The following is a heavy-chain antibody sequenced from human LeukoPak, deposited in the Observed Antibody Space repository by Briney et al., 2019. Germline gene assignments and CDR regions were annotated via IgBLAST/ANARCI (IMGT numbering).Heavy chain of an antibody. V-gene: IGHV3-48*01. CDR2: ISSYSNTM. CDR1: GFTFSSYS. J-gene: IGHJ4*02. CDR3: ARDSAMITSWDY. Sequence: GGSLRLSCAASGFTFSSYSMNWVRQAPGKGLEWVSYISSYSNTMYYADSVKGRFTISRDNAKNSLYLQMNSLRAEDMAVYYCARDSAMITSWDYWGQGTLVTVSS. D-gene: IGHD5-18*01.